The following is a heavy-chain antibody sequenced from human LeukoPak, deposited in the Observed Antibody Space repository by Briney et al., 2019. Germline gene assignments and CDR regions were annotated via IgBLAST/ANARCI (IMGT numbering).Heavy chain of an antibody. Sequence: SETLYLTCAVYGGSFSGYYWSWIRQPPGKGLEWIGEINHSGSTNYNPSLKSRVTISVDTSKNQFSLKLSSVTAADTAVYYCARRGATVTTYIDYWGQGTLVTVSS. CDR1: GGSFSGYY. J-gene: IGHJ4*02. V-gene: IGHV4-34*01. CDR3: ARRGATVTTYIDY. D-gene: IGHD4-17*01. CDR2: INHSGST.